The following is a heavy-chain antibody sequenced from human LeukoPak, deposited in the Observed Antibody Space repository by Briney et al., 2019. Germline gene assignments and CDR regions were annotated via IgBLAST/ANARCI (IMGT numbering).Heavy chain of an antibody. D-gene: IGHD3-3*01. Sequence: PSETLSLTCTVSGGSISSYYWSWIRQPPGKGLEWIGYIYYSGSTNYNPSLKSRVTISVDTSKNQFSLKLSSVTAADTAVYYCARDRSYDFWSGYHDYWGQGTLVTVSS. CDR3: ARDRSYDFWSGYHDY. V-gene: IGHV4-59*01. J-gene: IGHJ4*02. CDR2: IYYSGST. CDR1: GGSISSYY.